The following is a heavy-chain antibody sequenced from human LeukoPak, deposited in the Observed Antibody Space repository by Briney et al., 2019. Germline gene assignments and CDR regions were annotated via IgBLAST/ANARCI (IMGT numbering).Heavy chain of an antibody. CDR3: ARENLGDVFDY. CDR1: GFTFSSYS. CDR2: ISSSGSTM. D-gene: IGHD4-17*01. Sequence: GGSLRLSCAASGFTFSSYSINWVRQAPGKGLELVSFISSSGSTMYYADSVKGRFTISRDNAKNSLYLQMNSLRAEDTAVYYCARENLGDVFDYWGQGTLVTVSS. J-gene: IGHJ4*02. V-gene: IGHV3-48*01.